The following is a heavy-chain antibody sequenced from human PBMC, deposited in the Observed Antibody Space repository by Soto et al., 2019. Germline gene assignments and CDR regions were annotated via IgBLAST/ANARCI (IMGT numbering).Heavy chain of an antibody. V-gene: IGHV4-31*03. Sequence: PSETLSLTCTVSGGSISSGGYYWSWIRQHPGKGLEWIGYIYYSGSTYYNPSLKSRVTISVDTSKNQFSLKLSSVTAADTAVYYCARSSVTTFEFDYWGQGTLVTAPQ. CDR1: GGSISSGGYY. J-gene: IGHJ4*02. CDR2: IYYSGST. D-gene: IGHD4-17*01. CDR3: ARSSVTTFEFDY.